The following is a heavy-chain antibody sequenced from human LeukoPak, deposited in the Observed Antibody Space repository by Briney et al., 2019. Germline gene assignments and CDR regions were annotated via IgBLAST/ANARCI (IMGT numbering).Heavy chain of an antibody. J-gene: IGHJ3*02. CDR1: GGTFSSYA. V-gene: IGHV1-69*01. CDR2: IIPILDTA. CDR3: ARAHCSSTSCYLDYYDSSGYYYPGAFDI. Sequence: SVKVSCKASGGTFSSYAISGGRQATGQGLEWMGGIIPILDTANYAQKFHGRVATTSDEPTSTAYMELSSLRSEDTAVYYCARAHCSSTSCYLDYYDSSGYYYPGAFDIWGQGTMVTVSS. D-gene: IGHD3-22*01.